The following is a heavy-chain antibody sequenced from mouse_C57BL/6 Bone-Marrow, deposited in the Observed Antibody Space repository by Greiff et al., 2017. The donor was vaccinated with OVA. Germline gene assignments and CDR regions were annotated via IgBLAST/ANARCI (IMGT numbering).Heavy chain of an antibody. D-gene: IGHD2-3*01. CDR3: VRHVDGYPFYAMDY. J-gene: IGHJ4*01. V-gene: IGHV10-1*01. Sequence: EVQVVESGGGLVQPKGSLKLSCAASGFSFNTYAMNWVRQAPGKGLEWVARIRSKSNNYATYYADSVKDRFTISRDDSESMLYLQMNNLKTEDTAMYYCVRHVDGYPFYAMDYWGQGTSVTVSS. CDR2: IRSKSNNYAT. CDR1: GFSFNTYA.